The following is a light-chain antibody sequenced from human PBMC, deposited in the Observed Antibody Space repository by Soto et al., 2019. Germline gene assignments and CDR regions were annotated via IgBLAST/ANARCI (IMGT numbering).Light chain of an antibody. CDR2: STN. Sequence: QTVVTQEPSFSVSPGGAVTLTCGLSSGSVSTSYYPSWYQQTPGQAPRTLIYSTNTRSSGVPDRFSGSILGNKAALTITGAQADDESDYSRVLYMGSGIYVFGSGTKLTVL. CDR1: SGSVSTSYY. J-gene: IGLJ1*01. CDR3: VLYMGSGIYV. V-gene: IGLV8-61*01.